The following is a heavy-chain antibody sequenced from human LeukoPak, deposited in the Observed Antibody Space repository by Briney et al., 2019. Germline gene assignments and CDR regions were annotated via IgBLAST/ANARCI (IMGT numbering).Heavy chain of an antibody. V-gene: IGHV1-18*01. CDR2: ISAYYDNT. Sequence: ASVKVSCKTSGYTFNTFGINWVRQAPRQGLEWMGWISAYYDNTKYAQKFQGRLTMTEDTSTSTAYMELRSLRSDDTAVYYCARGRDIFDAFDFWGQGTMVTVSS. CDR3: ARGRDIFDAFDF. CDR1: GYTFNTFG. D-gene: IGHD3-9*01. J-gene: IGHJ3*01.